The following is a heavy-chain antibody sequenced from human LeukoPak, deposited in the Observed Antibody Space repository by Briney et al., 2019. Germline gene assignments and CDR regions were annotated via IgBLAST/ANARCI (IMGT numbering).Heavy chain of an antibody. CDR1: GGSFSGYY. CDR3: ARDRYSSSWQKSPSGY. Sequence: PSETLSLTCAVYGGSFSGYYWSWIRQPPGKGLEWIGEINHSGSTNYNPSLKSRVTISVDTPKNQSSLKLSSVTAADTAVYYCARDRYSSSWQKSPSGYWGQGTLVTVSS. J-gene: IGHJ4*02. CDR2: INHSGST. V-gene: IGHV4-34*01. D-gene: IGHD6-13*01.